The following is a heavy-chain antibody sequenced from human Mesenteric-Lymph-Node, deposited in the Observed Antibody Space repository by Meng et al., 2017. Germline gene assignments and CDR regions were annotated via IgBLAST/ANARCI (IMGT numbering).Heavy chain of an antibody. Sequence: GESLKISCAASGFNFDDNGMSWVRQVPGKGLEWVSGINWNGANKGYADSVKGRFTISRDNAKDSLYLQMNSLRAEDTAFYYCASGFHCYKYGAYFDYWGQGGQVTVSS. CDR3: ASGFHCYKYGAYFDY. J-gene: IGHJ4*01. V-gene: IGHV3-20*04. D-gene: IGHD2-21*01. CDR1: GFNFDDNG. CDR2: INWNGANK.